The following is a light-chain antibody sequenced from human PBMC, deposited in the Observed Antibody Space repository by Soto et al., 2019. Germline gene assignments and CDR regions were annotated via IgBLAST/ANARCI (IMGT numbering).Light chain of an antibody. V-gene: IGKV3-20*01. J-gene: IGKJ5*01. CDR3: QQYGSSPPIT. Sequence: EIVLTQSPGTLSLSPGERATLSCRASQSVSSNLAWYQQKPGQAPRLLIYGASTRATGIPARFSGSGSGTEFTLTISRLEPEDFAVYYCQQYGSSPPITFGQGTRLEI. CDR2: GAS. CDR1: QSVSSN.